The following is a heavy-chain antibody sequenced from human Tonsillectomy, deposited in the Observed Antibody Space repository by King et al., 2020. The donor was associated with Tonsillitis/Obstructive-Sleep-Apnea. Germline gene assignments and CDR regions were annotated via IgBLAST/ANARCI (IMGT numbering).Heavy chain of an antibody. J-gene: IGHJ4*02. CDR2: ISYDGSNK. Sequence: VQLVESGGGVVQPGRSLRLSCAASGFTFSSYAMHWVRQAPGKGLEWVAVISYDGSNKYYADSVKGRFTISRDNSKNTLYLQMNSLRAEDTAVYYCARISSSWYVDYWGQGTLVTVSS. CDR3: ARISSSWYVDY. CDR1: GFTFSSYA. D-gene: IGHD6-13*01. V-gene: IGHV3-30*04.